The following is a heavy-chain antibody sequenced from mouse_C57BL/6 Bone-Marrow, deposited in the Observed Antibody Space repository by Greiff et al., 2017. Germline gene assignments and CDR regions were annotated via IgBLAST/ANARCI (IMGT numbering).Heavy chain of an antibody. J-gene: IGHJ3*01. CDR1: GYTFTSYW. D-gene: IGHD2-3*01. V-gene: IGHV1-55*01. Sequence: QVQLQQPGAELVKPGASVKMSCKASGYTFTSYWITWVKQRPGQGLEWIGDIYPGSGSTNYNEKFKSKATLTVDTSSSTAYMQLSSLTSEDSAVYYCARRDGYYLHFLAYWGQGTLVTVSA. CDR3: ARRDGYYLHFLAY. CDR2: IYPGSGST.